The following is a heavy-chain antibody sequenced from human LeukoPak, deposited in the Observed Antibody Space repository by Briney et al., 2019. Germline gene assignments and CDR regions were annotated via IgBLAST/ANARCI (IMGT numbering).Heavy chain of an antibody. D-gene: IGHD3-3*01. J-gene: IGHJ4*02. CDR1: GGSISSYY. CDR3: ARGNFWSGYPYCFDY. Sequence: PSETLSLTCTVSGGSISSYYWSWIRQPAGKGLEWIGRIYTSGSTNYNPSLKSRVTMSVDTSKNQFSLKLSSETAADTAVYYCARGNFWSGYPYCFDYWGQGTLVTVSS. CDR2: IYTSGST. V-gene: IGHV4-4*07.